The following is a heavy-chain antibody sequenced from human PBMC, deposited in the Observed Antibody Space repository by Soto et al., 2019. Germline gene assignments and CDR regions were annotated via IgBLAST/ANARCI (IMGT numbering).Heavy chain of an antibody. CDR1: GFTFSSYA. D-gene: IGHD2-15*01. J-gene: IGHJ4*02. CDR3: AKRRGAGGHFDY. Sequence: QLGGSLRLSCAASGFTFSSYAMGWVRQGPGKGLEWVAVVSIGGSTHYADSVRGRFTISRDNSKNTLSLQMNSLTAEDTAVYFCAKRRGAGGHFDYWGQGALVTVSS. V-gene: IGHV3-23*01. CDR2: VSIGGST.